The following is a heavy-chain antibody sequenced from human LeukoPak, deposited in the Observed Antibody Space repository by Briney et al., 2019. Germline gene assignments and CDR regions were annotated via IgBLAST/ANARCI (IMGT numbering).Heavy chain of an antibody. CDR3: ARLPPNCSGGSCYSLSFDI. CDR2: IIPILGIA. J-gene: IGHJ3*02. V-gene: IGHV1-69*04. CDR1: GGTFSSYA. D-gene: IGHD2-15*01. Sequence: ASVKVSCKASGGTFSSYAISWVRQAPGQGLEWMGRIIPILGIANYAQKFQGRVTITADKSTSTAYMELSSLRSEDTAVYHCARLPPNCSGGSCYSLSFDIWGQGTMVTVSS.